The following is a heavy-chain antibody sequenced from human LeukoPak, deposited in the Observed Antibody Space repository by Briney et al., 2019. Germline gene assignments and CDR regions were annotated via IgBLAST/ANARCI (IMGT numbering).Heavy chain of an antibody. CDR3: ASNLGSYPRGMDYYYMDV. CDR1: GGTFSIYA. D-gene: IGHD1-26*01. J-gene: IGHJ6*03. Sequence: ASVTVSFKASGGTFSIYAISWVRQAPGQGLEWMGGMIPIFGTANYPQKFQGRVTITTDESTSTAYMELSSLRSEDTAVYYCASNLGSYPRGMDYYYMDVWGKGTTVTVSS. V-gene: IGHV1-69*05. CDR2: MIPIFGTA.